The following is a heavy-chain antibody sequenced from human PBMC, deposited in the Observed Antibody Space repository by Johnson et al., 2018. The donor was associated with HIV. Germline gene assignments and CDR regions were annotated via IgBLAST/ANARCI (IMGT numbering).Heavy chain of an antibody. J-gene: IGHJ3*02. CDR2: ISSDGSNK. V-gene: IGHV3-30*04. Sequence: QVQLVESGGGVVQPGRSLRLSCAASKFTFNNYAIHWVRQAPGKGLEWVAVISSDGSNKYYADSVKGRFTISRDNSKNTLYLQMNSLRTEDTAVYYYERARIDVVAAVAFDIWGPGTMVTVSS. CDR3: ERARIDVVAAVAFDI. CDR1: KFTFNNYA. D-gene: IGHD2-2*01.